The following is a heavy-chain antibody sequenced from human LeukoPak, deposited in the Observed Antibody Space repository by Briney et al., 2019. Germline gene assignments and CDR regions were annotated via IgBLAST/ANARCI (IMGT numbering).Heavy chain of an antibody. CDR3: ARDSYYGSGSYYGWFDP. CDR2: IYYSGGT. Sequence: PWETLSLTCTVSGGPINNDYWRWIRQPPGKGMEWIGYIYYSGGTNYNPSLKSRVTISVDTSKNQFSLKLSSVTAADTAVYYCARDSYYGSGSYYGWFDPWGQGTLVTVSS. CDR1: GGPINNDY. D-gene: IGHD3-10*01. V-gene: IGHV4-59*12. J-gene: IGHJ5*02.